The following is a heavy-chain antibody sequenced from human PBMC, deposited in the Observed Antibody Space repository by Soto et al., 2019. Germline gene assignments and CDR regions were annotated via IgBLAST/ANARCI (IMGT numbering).Heavy chain of an antibody. CDR1: GDSVSSNSAT. D-gene: IGHD6-19*01. J-gene: IGHJ5*02. CDR2: TYFSSKCQY. V-gene: IGHV6-1*01. CDR3: ARSEQWLTT. Sequence: SQTRSLTCAISGDSVSSNSATWNWISLSPSGFLEWLVRTYFSSKCQYVYAVSVRSRITINAVKSQNQFSLQFNPVTTEDSSVYYCARSEQWLTTLGQGNLVTVSS.